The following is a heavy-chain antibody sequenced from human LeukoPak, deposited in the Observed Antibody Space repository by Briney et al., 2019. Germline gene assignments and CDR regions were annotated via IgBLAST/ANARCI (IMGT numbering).Heavy chain of an antibody. J-gene: IGHJ6*02. V-gene: IGHV4-59*01. Sequence: PSETLSLTCTVSGGSITGSYWNWIRQSPGKGLESIGYISSTGSANYNPSLKSRVTMSVDTSKNQFSLRLTSVTAADTAVYYCANRGAWGPGTTVIVSS. D-gene: IGHD3-10*01. CDR3: ANRGA. CDR2: ISSTGSA. CDR1: GGSITGSY.